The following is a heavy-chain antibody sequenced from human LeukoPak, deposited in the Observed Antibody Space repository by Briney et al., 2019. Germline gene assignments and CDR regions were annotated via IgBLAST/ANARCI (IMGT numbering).Heavy chain of an antibody. V-gene: IGHV3-53*01. CDR2: IYSGGST. CDR3: ASSLRRIVGATGVDY. J-gene: IGHJ4*02. D-gene: IGHD1-26*01. CDR1: GFTVSSNY. Sequence: PGGSLRLYCAASGFTVSSNYMSWVRQAPGKGLEWVSVIYSGGSTYYADSVKGRFTISRDNSKNTLYLQMNSLRAEDTAVYYCASSLRRIVGATGVDYWGQGTLVTVSS.